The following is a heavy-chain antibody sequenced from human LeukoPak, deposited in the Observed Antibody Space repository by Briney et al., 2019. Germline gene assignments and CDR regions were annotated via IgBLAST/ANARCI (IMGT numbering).Heavy chain of an antibody. V-gene: IGHV3-30-3*01. J-gene: IGHJ4*02. CDR2: ISYDGSNK. Sequence: GGSLRLSCAGSGFTFSRHWMTWVRQAPGKGLEWVAVISYDGSNKYYADSVKGRFTISRDNSKNTLYLQMNSLRAEDTAVYYCARDLTQSGYSYGCFDYWGQGTLVTVSS. CDR1: GFTFSRHW. CDR3: ARDLTQSGYSYGCFDY. D-gene: IGHD5-18*01.